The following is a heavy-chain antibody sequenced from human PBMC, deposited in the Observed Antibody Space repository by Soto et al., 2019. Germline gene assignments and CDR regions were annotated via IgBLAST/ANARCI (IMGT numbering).Heavy chain of an antibody. D-gene: IGHD4-17*01. J-gene: IGHJ4*02. Sequence: QVQLVESGGGVVQPGRSLRLSCAASGFTFSNYGMHWVRQAPGKGLEWVAVIWQDGSNKYYSDSVKGRFTISRDSSKKTLYLQMNSLRAEDTAVYYCARDPTTVVTNPYFDYWGQGTLVTVSS. V-gene: IGHV3-33*01. CDR3: ARDPTTVVTNPYFDY. CDR2: IWQDGSNK. CDR1: GFTFSNYG.